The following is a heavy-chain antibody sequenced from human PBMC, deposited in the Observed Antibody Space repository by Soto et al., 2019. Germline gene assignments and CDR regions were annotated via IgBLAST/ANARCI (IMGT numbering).Heavy chain of an antibody. V-gene: IGHV3-74*01. D-gene: IGHD5-18*01. Sequence: EVQLVESGGGLVQPGGSLRLSCAASGFTFSSYWMHWVRQAPGKGLVWVSRINSDGSGTSYADSVKGRFTISRDNAKNALHLQMTSLRAEDTAVYNCAIPAMVRVGAFAIWGQGTMVTVSS. CDR2: INSDGSGT. CDR3: AIPAMVRVGAFAI. J-gene: IGHJ3*02. CDR1: GFTFSSYW.